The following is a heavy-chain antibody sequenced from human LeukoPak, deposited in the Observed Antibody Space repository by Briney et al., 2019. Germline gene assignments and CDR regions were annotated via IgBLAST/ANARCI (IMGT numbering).Heavy chain of an antibody. CDR3: ARDLGHYYGSGSYFDY. J-gene: IGHJ4*02. Sequence: ASVKVSCKASGYTFTSYYMHWVRQAPGQGLEWMGIINPSGGSTSYAQKFQGRLTMTRDTSTSTVYMELSSLRSEDTAVYYCARDLGHYYGSGSYFDYWGQGTLVTVSS. V-gene: IGHV1-46*01. D-gene: IGHD3-10*01. CDR1: GYTFTSYY. CDR2: INPSGGST.